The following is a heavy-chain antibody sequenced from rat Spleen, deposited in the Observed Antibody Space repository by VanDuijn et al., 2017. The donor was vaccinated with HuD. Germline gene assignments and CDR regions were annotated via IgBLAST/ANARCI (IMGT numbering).Heavy chain of an antibody. D-gene: IGHD3-4*01. CDR2: ISYEGSST. Sequence: EVRLVESGGGLVQPGRSLKLSCAASGFTFSDYYMAWVRQAPKKGLEWVASISYEGSSTYYGDSVKGRFTISRDNAKSTLYLQMDSLRSEDTATYFCAREETLYWYFDFWGPGTMVTVSS. CDR3: AREETLYWYFDF. V-gene: IGHV5-22*01. CDR1: GFTFSDYY. J-gene: IGHJ1*01.